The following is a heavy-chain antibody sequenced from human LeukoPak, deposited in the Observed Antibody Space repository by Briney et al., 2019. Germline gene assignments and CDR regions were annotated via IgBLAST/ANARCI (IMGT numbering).Heavy chain of an antibody. CDR1: GYTFTSYG. CDR2: ISAYNGNT. J-gene: IGHJ4*02. Sequence: ASVKVSCKASGYTFTSYGISWVRQAPGQGLEWMGWISAYNGNTNYAQKLQGRVTMTTDTSTSTAYMELRSLRSDDTAVYYCARVLIGGKHLQLWFIRPHYFDYWGQGTLVTVSS. V-gene: IGHV1-18*01. D-gene: IGHD5-18*01. CDR3: ARVLIGGKHLQLWFIRPHYFDY.